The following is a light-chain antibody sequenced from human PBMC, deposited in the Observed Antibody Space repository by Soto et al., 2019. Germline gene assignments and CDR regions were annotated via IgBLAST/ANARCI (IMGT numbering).Light chain of an antibody. CDR1: QSISSY. CDR3: QQSYTTPWT. V-gene: IGKV1-39*01. CDR2: ATS. Sequence: DIQMTQSPSSLSASVGDRVTSTCRASQSISSYLNWFQQKPGKAPKVLIYATSGLQSGVPSRFSGSGSGTDFTLTISSLQPEDFTTYYCQQSYTTPWTFGQGTKVDIK. J-gene: IGKJ1*01.